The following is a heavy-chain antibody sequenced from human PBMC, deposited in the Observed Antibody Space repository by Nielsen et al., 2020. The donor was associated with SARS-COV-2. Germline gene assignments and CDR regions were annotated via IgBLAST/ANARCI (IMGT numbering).Heavy chain of an antibody. Sequence: GESLKISCAASGFTFSSYEMNWVRQAPGKGLEWVSYISSSGSTIYYADSVKGRFTISRDNSKNTLYLQMNSLRAEDTAVYYCARDSVLYDFWSGSAGGMDVWGQGTTVTVSS. J-gene: IGHJ6*02. CDR3: ARDSVLYDFWSGSAGGMDV. CDR2: ISSSGSTI. CDR1: GFTFSSYE. V-gene: IGHV3-48*03. D-gene: IGHD3-3*01.